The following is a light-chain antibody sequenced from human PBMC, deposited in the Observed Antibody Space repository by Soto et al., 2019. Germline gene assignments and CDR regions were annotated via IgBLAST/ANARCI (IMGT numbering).Light chain of an antibody. CDR1: QSVRSY. CDR2: DAS. V-gene: IGKV3-11*01. CDR3: QQRSNWPWT. Sequence: EIVLTQSPATLSLSPGERATLSCRASQSVRSYLAWYQQKPGQAPRLLIYDASNRATGIPARFSGSGSGTDFSLTISSPEPEDFAVYYCQQRSNWPWTFGQGTKVEIK. J-gene: IGKJ1*01.